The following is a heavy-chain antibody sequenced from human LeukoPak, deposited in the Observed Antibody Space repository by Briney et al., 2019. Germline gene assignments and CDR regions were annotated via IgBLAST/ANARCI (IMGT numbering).Heavy chain of an antibody. Sequence: RGSLRLSCAASGFTFSSYGMHWVRQAPGKGLEWVAVIWYDGSNKYYADSVKGRFTISRDNSKNTLYLQMNSLRAEDTAVYYCARDHHTQYSSGWLFDYWGQGPLVTVSS. CDR2: IWYDGSNK. V-gene: IGHV3-33*01. J-gene: IGHJ4*02. CDR3: ARDHHTQYSSGWLFDY. D-gene: IGHD6-19*01. CDR1: GFTFSSYG.